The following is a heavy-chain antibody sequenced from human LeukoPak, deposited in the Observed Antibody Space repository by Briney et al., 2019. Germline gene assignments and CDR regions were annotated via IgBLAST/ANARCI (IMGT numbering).Heavy chain of an antibody. CDR2: ISGSGGST. Sequence: PGGSLRLSWAASGFTFSSYAMSWVRQAPGKGLEWVSAISGSGGSTYYADSVKGRFTISRDNSKNTLYLQMNSLKTEDTAVYYCTRLEVAGIPVVDYWGQGTLVTVSS. V-gene: IGHV3-23*01. CDR1: GFTFSSYA. D-gene: IGHD6-19*01. CDR3: TRLEVAGIPVVDY. J-gene: IGHJ4*02.